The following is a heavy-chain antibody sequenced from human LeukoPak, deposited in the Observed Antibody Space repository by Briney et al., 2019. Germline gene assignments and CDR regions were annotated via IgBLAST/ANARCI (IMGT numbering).Heavy chain of an antibody. Sequence: GSLSLSCAASGFNFRSYVMYWVRQAPGMGLEWVAVTSYDGRDIYYADSVKGRFTISRDNSKSTLYLQMSSLRAEDTALYYCVARPSSVAGLGYWGQGTLVTVSS. J-gene: IGHJ4*02. V-gene: IGHV3-30*04. D-gene: IGHD6-19*01. CDR3: VARPSSVAGLGY. CDR1: GFNFRSYV. CDR2: TSYDGRDI.